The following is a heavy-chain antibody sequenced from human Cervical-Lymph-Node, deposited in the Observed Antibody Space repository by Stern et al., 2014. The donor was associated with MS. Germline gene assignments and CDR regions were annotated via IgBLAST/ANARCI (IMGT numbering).Heavy chain of an antibody. CDR3: ARQRYFYY. V-gene: IGHV5-51*01. J-gene: IGHJ4*02. CDR1: GYTFTSYW. CDR2: IFPGGSNI. Sequence: VQLVQSGPEVKRPGESLKISCQASGYTFTSYWIGWVRQMPGKGLEGIEMIFPGGSNIRYSPSFQGQVTISADKSSSPAYLQWNNLKAWDSAIYYWARQRYFYYWGQGTLVTVSS.